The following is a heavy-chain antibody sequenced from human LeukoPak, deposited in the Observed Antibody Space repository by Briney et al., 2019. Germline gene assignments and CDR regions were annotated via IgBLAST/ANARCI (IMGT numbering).Heavy chain of an antibody. Sequence: GGSLRLSCAASGLTGSHNYVSWVRQAPGKGLEWVSAIHTSGDTCYADSVKGRFTISRDNSKNTLYLQMNSLRAEDTAVYYCAMGGVVQWLDRNYGMDVWGQGTTVTVSS. CDR3: AMGGVVQWLDRNYGMDV. CDR1: GLTGSHNY. D-gene: IGHD6-19*01. V-gene: IGHV3-53*01. CDR2: IHTSGDT. J-gene: IGHJ6*02.